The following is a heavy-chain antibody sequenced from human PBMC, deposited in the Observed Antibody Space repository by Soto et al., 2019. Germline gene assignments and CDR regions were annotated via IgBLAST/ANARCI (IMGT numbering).Heavy chain of an antibody. CDR1: GGTFSSYI. CDR3: ATRKWRRVFDV. CDR2: IIPISDTT. D-gene: IGHD2-8*01. V-gene: IGHV1-69*08. Sequence: GASVKVSCKASGGTFSSYIINWVRQAPGQGLEWMGRIIPISDTTDYARKFQGRVSFSADKVTTTAYMELNSLGSDDTALYYCATRKWRRVFDVWGQGTMVTVSS. J-gene: IGHJ3*01.